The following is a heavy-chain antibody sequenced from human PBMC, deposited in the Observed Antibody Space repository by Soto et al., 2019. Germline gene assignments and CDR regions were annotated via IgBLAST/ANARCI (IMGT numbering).Heavy chain of an antibody. CDR3: AKKVNSGPGSQYFDY. CDR2: ISGSDGKT. V-gene: IGHV3-23*01. J-gene: IGHJ4*02. D-gene: IGHD3-10*01. Sequence: PGGSLRLSCAASGFSFGSYALSWVRQAPGKGLEWVSTISGSDGKTFYADSVKGRFSISRDTSQSTLYLQMNSLRADDTAMYYCAKKVNSGPGSQYFDYWGQGTLVTVSS. CDR1: GFSFGSYA.